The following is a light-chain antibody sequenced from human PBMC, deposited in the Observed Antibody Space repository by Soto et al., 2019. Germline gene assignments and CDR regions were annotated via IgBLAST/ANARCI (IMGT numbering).Light chain of an antibody. CDR3: HQYNSWPPA. Sequence: EIVMTQSPATLSVSPGERATLSCRASQSVAINLAWYQQKPGQAPRLLIYGASTRATGIPARFSGSGSGTEFTLTVSGLQSEDFALYYCHQYNSWPPAFGPGTKVDIK. CDR2: GAS. J-gene: IGKJ3*01. CDR1: QSVAIN. V-gene: IGKV3-15*01.